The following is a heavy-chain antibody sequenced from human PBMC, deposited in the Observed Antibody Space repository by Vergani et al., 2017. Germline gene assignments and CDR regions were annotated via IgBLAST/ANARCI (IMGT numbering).Heavy chain of an antibody. CDR1: GYTFTGYY. Sequence: QVQLVQSGAEVKKPGASVKVSCKASGYTFTGYYMHWVRQAPGQGLEWMGWINPNSGGTNYAQKFQGWVTMTRDTSISTAYMELSRLRSDDTAVYYGARDYSVNSSSACDPWGQGTLVTVSS. D-gene: IGHD6-6*01. CDR2: INPNSGGT. CDR3: ARDYSVNSSSACDP. J-gene: IGHJ5*02. V-gene: IGHV1-2*04.